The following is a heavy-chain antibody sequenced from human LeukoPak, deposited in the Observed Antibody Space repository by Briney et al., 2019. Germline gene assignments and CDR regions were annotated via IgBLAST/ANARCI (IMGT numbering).Heavy chain of an antibody. D-gene: IGHD3-22*01. V-gene: IGHV3-48*03. CDR2: ISSSGSHI. Sequence: PGGSLTLPCAASGFPFSSYEMNWVRQAPGKGREWVSYISSSGSHISYADSVKGRFTIIRDNAKNSLYLQMNGLRAEDTAVYYCARPYHYSSGYYNNFDYWGQGTLVTVSS. CDR1: GFPFSSYE. J-gene: IGHJ4*02. CDR3: ARPYHYSSGYYNNFDY.